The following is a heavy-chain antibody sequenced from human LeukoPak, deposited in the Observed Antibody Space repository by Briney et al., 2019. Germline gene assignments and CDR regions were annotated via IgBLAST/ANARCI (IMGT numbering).Heavy chain of an antibody. Sequence: GGSLRLSCAASGFTFSSYAMHWVRQAPGKGLEWVAVISYDGSNKYYADSVKGRFTISRGNSKNTLYLQMNSLRAEDTAVYYCARDDIDAFDIWGQGTMVTVSS. V-gene: IGHV3-30-3*01. CDR3: ARDDIDAFDI. J-gene: IGHJ3*02. CDR1: GFTFSSYA. CDR2: ISYDGSNK.